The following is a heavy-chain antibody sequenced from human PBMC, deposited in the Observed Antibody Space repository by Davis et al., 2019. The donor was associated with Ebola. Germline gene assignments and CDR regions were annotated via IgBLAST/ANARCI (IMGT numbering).Heavy chain of an antibody. Sequence: SVTVSCKASGYTLTSYAMHWVRPAPGQRLEWMGWINAGNGNTKYSQKFQGRVTITRDTSASTAYMELSSLRSEDTAVYYCARKAVAGPFFDYWGQGTLVTVSS. CDR3: ARKAVAGPFFDY. V-gene: IGHV1-3*01. J-gene: IGHJ4*02. CDR2: INAGNGNT. CDR1: GYTLTSYA. D-gene: IGHD6-19*01.